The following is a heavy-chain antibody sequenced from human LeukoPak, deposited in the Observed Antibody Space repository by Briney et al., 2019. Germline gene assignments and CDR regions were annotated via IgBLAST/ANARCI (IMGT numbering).Heavy chain of an antibody. CDR3: ARNYGGIYYYMDV. CDR1: GFTFSSYG. J-gene: IGHJ6*03. D-gene: IGHD4-17*01. Sequence: GGSLRLSCAVSGFTFSSYGMSWVRQAPGKGLEWVSAISGSGYSAYYADSVRGRFTISRDNSKNTLFLQMNSLRAEDTAVYYCARNYGGIYYYMDVWGKGTTVTVSS. V-gene: IGHV3-23*01. CDR2: ISGSGYSA.